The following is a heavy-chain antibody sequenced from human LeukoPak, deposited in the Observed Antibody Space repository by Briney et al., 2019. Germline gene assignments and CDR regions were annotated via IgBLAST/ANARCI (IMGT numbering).Heavy chain of an antibody. V-gene: IGHV4-30-2*01. CDR1: GGSISSGGYY. CDR3: ASHGIGELGDY. CDR2: IYHSGST. J-gene: IGHJ4*02. Sequence: PSQTLSLTCTVSGGSISSGGYYWSWIRQPPGKGLEWIGYIYHSGSTYYNPSLKSRVTISVDRSKNQFSLKLSSVTAADTAVYYCASHGIGELGDYWGQGTLVTVSS. D-gene: IGHD7-27*01.